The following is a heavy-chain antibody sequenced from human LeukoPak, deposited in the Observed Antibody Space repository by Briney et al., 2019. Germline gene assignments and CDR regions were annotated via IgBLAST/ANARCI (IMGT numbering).Heavy chain of an antibody. CDR3: ARGDPHADL. CDR1: GFTFSNYV. V-gene: IGHV3-48*04. CDR2: ITISGHTK. Sequence: GGSLRLSCAASGFTFSNYVMSWVRQAPGKGLEWIADITISGHTKNYADSVKGRFTISRDNARTSLYLQMNSLRVEDTGVYYCARGDPHADLWGQGTLVTVSS. J-gene: IGHJ5*02.